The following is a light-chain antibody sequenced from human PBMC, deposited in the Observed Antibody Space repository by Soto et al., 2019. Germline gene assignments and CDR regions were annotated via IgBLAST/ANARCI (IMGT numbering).Light chain of an antibody. CDR3: QSYDSSVV. CDR2: ANT. J-gene: IGLJ2*01. V-gene: IGLV1-40*01. CDR1: SSNIGAGYD. Sequence: QLVLTQPPSVSGAPGQRVTISCTGSSSNIGAGYDVHWYQQLPGTAPKLLIYANTNRPSGVPDRFSGSKSGTSASLAITGLQAEDEADYYCQSYDSSVVFGGGTKLTVL.